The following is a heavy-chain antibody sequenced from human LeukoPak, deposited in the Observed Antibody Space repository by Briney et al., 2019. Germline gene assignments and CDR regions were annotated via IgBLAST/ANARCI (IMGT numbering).Heavy chain of an antibody. CDR3: ARGSIVEWLSPFDY. CDR1: GYTFTSCG. Sequence: ASVKVSCKASGYTFTSCGISWVRQAPGQGLEWMGWISAYNGNTNYAQKLQGRVTMTTDTSTSTAYMELRSLRSDDTAVYYCARGSIVEWLSPFDYWGQGTLVTVSS. J-gene: IGHJ4*02. V-gene: IGHV1-18*01. CDR2: ISAYNGNT. D-gene: IGHD3-3*01.